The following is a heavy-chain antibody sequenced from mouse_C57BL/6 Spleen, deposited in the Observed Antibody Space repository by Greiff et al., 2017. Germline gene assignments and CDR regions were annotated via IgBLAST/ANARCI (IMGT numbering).Heavy chain of an antibody. CDR1: GFSLTSYG. Sequence: VQRVESGPGLVQPSQSLSITCTVSGFSLTSYGVHWVRQSPGKGLEWLGVIWSGGSTDYTAAFISRMSISKDNSKSQVFFKMNSLQADDTAIYYCARDYYGSSYFDYWGQGTTLTVSS. D-gene: IGHD1-1*01. CDR3: ARDYYGSSYFDY. CDR2: IWSGGST. V-gene: IGHV2-2*01. J-gene: IGHJ2*01.